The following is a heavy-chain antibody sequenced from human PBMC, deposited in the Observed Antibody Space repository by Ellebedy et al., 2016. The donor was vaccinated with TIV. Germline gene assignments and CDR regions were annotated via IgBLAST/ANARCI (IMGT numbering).Heavy chain of an antibody. V-gene: IGHV1-18*01. CDR2: ISAYNGNT. J-gene: IGHJ3*02. D-gene: IGHD3-22*01. CDR1: GYTFTSYG. CDR3: ARDRPYYYDSSGYRDDAFDI. Sequence: AASVKVSCKASGYTFTSYGISWVRQAPGQGLEWMGWISAYNGNTNYAQKLQGRVTMTTDTSTSTAYMELRSLRSDDTAVYYCARDRPYYYDSSGYRDDAFDIWGQGTMVTVSS.